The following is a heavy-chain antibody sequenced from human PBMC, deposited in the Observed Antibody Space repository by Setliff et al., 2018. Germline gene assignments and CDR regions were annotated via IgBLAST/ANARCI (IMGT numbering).Heavy chain of an antibody. CDR3: ARVDAPIAPPHANYMDV. CDR2: ISDSSFHI. Sequence: GESLKISCAASGFSFSSYDMNWVRQAPGRGLEWVSSISDSSFHIYYSDSVKGRFTIPRDNSKNTLYLQMNSLRAEDTAVYYCARVDAPIAPPHANYMDVWGKGTTVTVSS. J-gene: IGHJ6*03. CDR1: GFSFSSYD. D-gene: IGHD2-2*01. V-gene: IGHV3-21*01.